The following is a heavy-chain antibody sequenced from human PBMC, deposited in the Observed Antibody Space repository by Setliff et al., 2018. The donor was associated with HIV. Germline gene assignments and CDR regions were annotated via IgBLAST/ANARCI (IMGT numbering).Heavy chain of an antibody. J-gene: IGHJ4*02. V-gene: IGHV3-21*01. CDR1: GFTLTKYT. CDR3: ARFRLYHYSNKVDY. CDR2: ISSSGNFI. D-gene: IGHD4-4*01. Sequence: PGGSLRLSCEASGFTLTKYTMNWVRQAPGKGLEWVSSISSSGNFIYYEDSVKGRFTVSRDNAQNSVYLQMDSLRAEDTAVYYCARFRLYHYSNKVDYWGQGTLVTVSS.